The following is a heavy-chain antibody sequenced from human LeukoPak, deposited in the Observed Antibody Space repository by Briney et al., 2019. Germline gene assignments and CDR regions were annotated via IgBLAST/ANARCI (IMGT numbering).Heavy chain of an antibody. CDR1: GFTVSSNY. V-gene: IGHV3-66*01. D-gene: IGHD4-23*01. CDR2: IYSGGST. CDR3: ARADLGKINYYYYHYMDV. J-gene: IGHJ6*03. Sequence: GGSLRLSCAASGFTVSSNYMTWVRQAPGKGLEWVSVIYSGGSTYYTDSVKGRFTISRDNSKNTLYLQMNRLRAEDTAVYYCARADLGKINYYYYHYMDVWGKGTTVTVSS.